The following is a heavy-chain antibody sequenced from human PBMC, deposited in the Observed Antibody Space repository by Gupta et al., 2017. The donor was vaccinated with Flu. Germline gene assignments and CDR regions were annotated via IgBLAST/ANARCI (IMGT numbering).Heavy chain of an antibody. J-gene: IGHJ5*02. CDR1: GYTFTSNA. D-gene: IGHD6-13*01. CDR3: ARDPTAAAEGHGWFDP. Sequence: VKVSCKASGYTFTSNAMHWVRQAPGQRLEWMGWINIGNGNTKYSQRFQGRVTFTRDTSASTANMELSSLRSEDTAVYYCARDPTAAAEGHGWFDPWGQGTLVTVSS. CDR2: INIGNGNT. V-gene: IGHV1-3*04.